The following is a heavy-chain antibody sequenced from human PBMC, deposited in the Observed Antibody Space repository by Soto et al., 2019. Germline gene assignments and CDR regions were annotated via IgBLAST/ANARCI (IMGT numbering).Heavy chain of an antibody. CDR3: ARQCCSGGICYSWVRAYYYYYMDF. J-gene: IGHJ6*03. CDR1: GGSISSSSYY. CDR2: IYYSGST. Sequence: PSETLSLTCTVSGGSISSSSYYWGWIRQTPGKGLEWIGSIYYSGSTYYNPSLKSRVTISVDTSKNHFSLKLISVTAADTALYYCARQCCSGGICYSWVRAYYYYYMDFWGKGTTVTVSS. D-gene: IGHD2-15*01. V-gene: IGHV4-39*01.